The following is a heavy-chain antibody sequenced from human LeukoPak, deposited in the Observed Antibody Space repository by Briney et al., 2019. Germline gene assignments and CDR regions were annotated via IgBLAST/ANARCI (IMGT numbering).Heavy chain of an antibody. CDR2: IIPIFGTA. D-gene: IGHD3-3*01. CDR1: GYTFTSYD. J-gene: IGHJ5*02. CDR3: ARDQVTIFGVVIISWFDP. Sequence: SVKVSCKASGYTFTSYDVNWVRQATGQGLEWMGGIIPIFGTANYAQKFQGRVTITADESTSTAYMELSSLRSEDTAVYYCARDQVTIFGVVIISWFDPWGQGTLVTVSS. V-gene: IGHV1-69*13.